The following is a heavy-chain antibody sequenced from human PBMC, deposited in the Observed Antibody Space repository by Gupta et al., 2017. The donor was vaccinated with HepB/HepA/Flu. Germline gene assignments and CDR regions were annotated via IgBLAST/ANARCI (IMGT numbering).Heavy chain of an antibody. D-gene: IGHD2-2*01. CDR1: GCTLSTYS. Sequence: EVQLVESGGGLVQPGGSLRLSCEASGCTLSTYSMNWVRTAPGKGLEWVSYISRSSTDKNYADSLKGRFTISRDNSKNSLYLQMNSLRDEDTAVYYCAVYCGSTSCFVNVPSWGQGTLVTVSS. V-gene: IGHV3-48*02. J-gene: IGHJ5*02. CDR3: AVYCGSTSCFVNVPS. CDR2: ISRSSTDK.